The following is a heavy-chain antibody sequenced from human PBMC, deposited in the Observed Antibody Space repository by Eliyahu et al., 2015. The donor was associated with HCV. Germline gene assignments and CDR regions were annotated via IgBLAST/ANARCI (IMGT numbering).Heavy chain of an antibody. Sequence: EVQLVESGGGLVKPGGSLRLSCXASGFTFSTYSMNWVRQXPGKGLEXVSSITSSXNYXYYADSVKGRFTIXRDNAKNSLYLQMNSLRAEDTAVYYCARVYDSSGYVGDYWGQGTLVTVSS. CDR2: ITSSXNYX. D-gene: IGHD3-22*01. CDR3: ARVYDSSGYVGDY. CDR1: GFTFSTYS. V-gene: IGHV3-21*01. J-gene: IGHJ4*02.